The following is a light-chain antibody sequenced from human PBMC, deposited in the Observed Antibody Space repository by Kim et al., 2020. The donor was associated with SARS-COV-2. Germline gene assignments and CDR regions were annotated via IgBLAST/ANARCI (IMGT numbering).Light chain of an antibody. J-gene: IGKJ2*01. Sequence: DIQVVQSPSTLSASVGDSLTITCRASQSIGTWLAWYQQKPGKAPLLLIYDASILESGVPSRFSGSGSGTEFTLTITSLQPEDFATYYCQQYTSYSFGQGTKLEI. CDR3: QQYTSYS. CDR2: DAS. CDR1: QSIGTW. V-gene: IGKV1-5*01.